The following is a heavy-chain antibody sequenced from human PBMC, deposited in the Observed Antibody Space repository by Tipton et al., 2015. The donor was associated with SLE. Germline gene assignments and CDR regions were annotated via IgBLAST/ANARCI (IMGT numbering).Heavy chain of an antibody. D-gene: IGHD6-13*01. V-gene: IGHV3-66*01. CDR1: GFTFSDFA. CDR3: ARVGGQQVIGNWIDY. Sequence: SLRLSCAASGFTFSDFALSWVRQAPGEGLEWVSVIYSGGSTYYADSVKGRFTISRDNSKNTVYLQMNSLSAEDTAVYFCARVGGQQVIGNWIDYWGQGTLVTVSS. CDR2: IYSGGST. J-gene: IGHJ5*01.